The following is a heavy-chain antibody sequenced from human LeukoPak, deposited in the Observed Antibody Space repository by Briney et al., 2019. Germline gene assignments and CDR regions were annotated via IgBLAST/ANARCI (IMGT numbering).Heavy chain of an antibody. CDR2: FSGSASNT. D-gene: IGHD3-22*01. J-gene: IGHJ3*02. V-gene: IGHV3-23*01. CDR3: AKGDYYDSSGYYWGAFDI. CDR1: GFTFSNYA. Sequence: PGGSLRLSCAASGFTFSNYAMSCVRQAPGKGLEWVSGFSGSASNTYSADSVKGRFTISRDDSKNTLYLQMNSLRAEDTAIYYCAKGDYYDSSGYYWGAFDIWGQGTMVTVSS.